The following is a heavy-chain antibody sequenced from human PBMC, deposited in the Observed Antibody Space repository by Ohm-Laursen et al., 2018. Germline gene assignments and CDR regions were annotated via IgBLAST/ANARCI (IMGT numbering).Heavy chain of an antibody. CDR2: ISYDGSNK. J-gene: IGHJ4*02. CDR1: GFTFSSYG. D-gene: IGHD5-18*01. Sequence: SSLRLSCAASGFTFSSYGMHWVRPAPGKGLEWVEVISYDGSNKYYADSVKGRFTISRDNSKNTLYLQMNSLRAEDTAVYYCAKDVGQYSYGTWYFDYWGQGTLVTVST. V-gene: IGHV3-30*18. CDR3: AKDVGQYSYGTWYFDY.